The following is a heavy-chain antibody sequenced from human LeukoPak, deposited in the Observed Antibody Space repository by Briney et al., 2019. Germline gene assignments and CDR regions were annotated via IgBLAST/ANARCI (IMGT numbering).Heavy chain of an antibody. V-gene: IGHV4-4*07. CDR1: GGSISSYY. D-gene: IGHD2-2*01. J-gene: IGHJ5*02. CDR2: IYTSGST. CDR3: ARATGGYCSSTSCNNWFDP. Sequence: PSETLSLTCTVSGGSISSYYWSWLRQPAGKGLEWIGRIYTSGSTNYNPSLKSRVTMSVDTSKNQCSLKLSSVTAADTAVYYCARATGGYCSSTSCNNWFDPWGQGTLVTVSS.